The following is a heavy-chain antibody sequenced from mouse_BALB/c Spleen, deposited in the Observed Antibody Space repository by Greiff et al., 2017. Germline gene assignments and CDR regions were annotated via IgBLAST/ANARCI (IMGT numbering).Heavy chain of an antibody. CDR3: ARWDYYGSSYVFDY. Sequence: VQLQQSGPELVKPGASVKIPCKASGYTFTDYNMNWVKQSHGKSLEWIGDINPNNGGTIYNQKFKGKATLTVDKSSSTAYMELRSLTSEDTAVYYCARWDYYGSSYVFDYWGQGTTLTVSS. CDR2: INPNNGGT. D-gene: IGHD1-1*01. J-gene: IGHJ2*01. V-gene: IGHV1-18*01. CDR1: GYTFTDYN.